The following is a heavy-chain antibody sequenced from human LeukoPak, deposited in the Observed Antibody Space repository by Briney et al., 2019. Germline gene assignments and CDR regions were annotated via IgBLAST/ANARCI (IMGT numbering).Heavy chain of an antibody. Sequence: SVKVSCKASGGTFSSYAISWMRQAPGQGLEWMGGIIRIFGTANYAQKFQGRVTITADESTSTAYMELSSLRSEDTAVYYCASPGIAVAGFDYWGQGTLVTVSS. V-gene: IGHV1-69*01. CDR1: GGTFSSYA. D-gene: IGHD6-19*01. CDR3: ASPGIAVAGFDY. CDR2: IIRIFGTA. J-gene: IGHJ4*02.